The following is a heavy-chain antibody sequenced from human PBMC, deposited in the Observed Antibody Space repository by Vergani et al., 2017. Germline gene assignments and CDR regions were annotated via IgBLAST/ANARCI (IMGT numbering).Heavy chain of an antibody. Sequence: EVQLLESGGGLVQPGGSLRLSCAASGFTFSSYAMSWVRQAPGKGLEWVSAISGSGGSTYYAGSVKGRFTISRDNSKNTLYLQMNSLRAEDTAVYYCAKRFLEWSGADYWGQGTLVTVSS. D-gene: IGHD3-3*01. CDR2: ISGSGGST. CDR1: GFTFSSYA. CDR3: AKRFLEWSGADY. J-gene: IGHJ4*02. V-gene: IGHV3-23*01.